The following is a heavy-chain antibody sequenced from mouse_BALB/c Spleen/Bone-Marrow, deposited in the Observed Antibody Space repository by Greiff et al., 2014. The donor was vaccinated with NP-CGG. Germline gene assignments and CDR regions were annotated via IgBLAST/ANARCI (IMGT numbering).Heavy chain of an antibody. CDR2: ISDGGSYT. CDR1: GFTFSDYY. J-gene: IGHJ1*01. V-gene: IGHV5-4*02. D-gene: IGHD1-1*01. Sequence: EVMLVESGGGLVKPGGSLKLSCAASGFTFSDYYMYWVRQTPEKGLEWVATISDGGSYTYYPDSVKGRFTISRDNAKNSLYLQMTSLKSEDTAMYYRARDSYYYGSSYWYFDVWGAGTTVTVSS. CDR3: ARDSYYYGSSYWYFDV.